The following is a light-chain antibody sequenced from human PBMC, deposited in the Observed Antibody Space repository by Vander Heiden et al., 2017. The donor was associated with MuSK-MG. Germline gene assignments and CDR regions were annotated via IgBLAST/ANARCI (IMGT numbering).Light chain of an antibody. J-gene: IGKJ2*01. V-gene: IGKV3-20*01. CDR1: QSVSSSY. CDR2: GAS. Sequence: EIVLTQSPCPLSWSPGASATPACMASQSVSSSYLAWYQQKPGQAPRLLIYGASSSATGIPDRFSGSGSGTDFTLTISSLEPEDLAVYYCQQDGSSTGTFGQGTKLEIK. CDR3: QQDGSSTGT.